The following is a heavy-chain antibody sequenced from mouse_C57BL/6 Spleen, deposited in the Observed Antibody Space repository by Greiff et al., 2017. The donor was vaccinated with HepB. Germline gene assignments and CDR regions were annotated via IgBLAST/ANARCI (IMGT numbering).Heavy chain of an antibody. CDR3: ARGSGYDY. CDR1: GYAFTNYL. V-gene: IGHV1-54*01. J-gene: IGHJ2*01. D-gene: IGHD3-2*02. Sequence: VQLQESGAELVRPGTSVKVSCKASGYAFTNYLIEWVKQRPGQGLEWIGVINPGSGGTNYNEKFKGKATLTADKSSSTAYMQLSSLTSEDSAVYFCARGSGYDYWGQGTTLTVSS. CDR2: INPGSGGT.